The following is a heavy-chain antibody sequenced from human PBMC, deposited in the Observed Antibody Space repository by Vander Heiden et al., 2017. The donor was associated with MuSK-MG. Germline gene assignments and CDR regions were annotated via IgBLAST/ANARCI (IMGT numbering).Heavy chain of an antibody. V-gene: IGHV1-69-2*01. D-gene: IGHD3-16*01. CDR1: GLAFTDYY. Sequence: EVQLVQSGAEVKKPGATVKMSCKVSGLAFTDYYIHWVRQAPGKGLEWMGLIDPENGGTKYTEKFQGRVTITADTSVDTAYMEVISLRSEDTAVYYCAPGTYDGRPNWFDPWGQGTLVTVTS. CDR3: APGTYDGRPNWFDP. J-gene: IGHJ5*02. CDR2: IDPENGGT.